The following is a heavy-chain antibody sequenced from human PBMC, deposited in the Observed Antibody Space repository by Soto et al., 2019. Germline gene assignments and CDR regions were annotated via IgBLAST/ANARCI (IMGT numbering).Heavy chain of an antibody. Sequence: GGSLRLSCAASGFTFSSYGMHWVRQAPGKGLEWVAVIWYDGSNKYYADSVKGRFTISRDNSKNTLYLQMNSLRAEDTAVYYCARDQHYYDSSGYYSYWGQGTLVTVSS. J-gene: IGHJ4*02. D-gene: IGHD3-22*01. CDR1: GFTFSSYG. CDR2: IWYDGSNK. V-gene: IGHV3-33*01. CDR3: ARDQHYYDSSGYYSY.